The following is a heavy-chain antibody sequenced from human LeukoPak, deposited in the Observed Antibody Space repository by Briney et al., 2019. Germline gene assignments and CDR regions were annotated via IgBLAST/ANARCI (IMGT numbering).Heavy chain of an antibody. CDR1: GFTFDDYA. V-gene: IGHV3-43*02. J-gene: IGHJ6*02. Sequence: GGSLRLSCAASGFTFDDYAMHWVRQAPGKGLEWVSLISGGGGSTYYADSVKGRFTISRDNSKNSLYLQMNSLRTEDTALYCCAKDTIYRAIFGVVSRYYYYGMDGWGQGTTVTVSS. CDR2: ISGGGGST. D-gene: IGHD3-3*01. CDR3: AKDTIYRAIFGVVSRYYYYGMDG.